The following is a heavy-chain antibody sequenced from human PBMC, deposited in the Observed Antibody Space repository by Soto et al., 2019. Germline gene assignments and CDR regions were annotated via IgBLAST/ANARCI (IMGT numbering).Heavy chain of an antibody. CDR3: AKTDHCGVVTDNWFDP. CDR1: GFNFGDYA. J-gene: IGHJ5*02. V-gene: IGHV3-23*01. D-gene: IGHD3-3*01. CDR2: VGGTGHGP. Sequence: EVQLLESGGGVVRPGGSLRLSCATSGFNFGDYAMAWVRQAPGKGLEWVASVGGTGHGPSHADSVRGRFSVSRDNSKSTLDPQMNSLRAEYTAVYYCAKTDHCGVVTDNWFDPWGQGTQVTVSS.